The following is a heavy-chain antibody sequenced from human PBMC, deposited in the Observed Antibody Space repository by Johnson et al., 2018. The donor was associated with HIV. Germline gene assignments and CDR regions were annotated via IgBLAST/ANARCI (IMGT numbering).Heavy chain of an antibody. V-gene: IGHV3-49*04. D-gene: IGHD1-14*01. J-gene: IGHJ3*02. Sequence: VQLVESVGGLVQPGRSLRLSCTASGFTFGDYAMSWVRQAPGKGLEWVGFIRSKAYGGTTEYAASVKGRFTISRDDSKSIAYLQMNSLKTEDTAVYYCTIAEWHDAFDIWGQGTMVTVSS. CDR3: TIAEWHDAFDI. CDR1: GFTFGDYA. CDR2: IRSKAYGGTT.